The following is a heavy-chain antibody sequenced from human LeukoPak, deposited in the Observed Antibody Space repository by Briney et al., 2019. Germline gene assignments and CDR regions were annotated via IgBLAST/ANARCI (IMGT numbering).Heavy chain of an antibody. D-gene: IGHD3-10*01. J-gene: IGHJ5*02. Sequence: SETLSLTCTVSGGSVSSGSYYWSWIRQPPGKGLEWIGYIYYSGTTNYNPSLKSRLTISVDTSKNQFSLKLSSVTAADTAVYYCARGHYGGWFDPWGQGTLVTVSS. CDR2: IYYSGTT. CDR3: ARGHYGGWFDP. V-gene: IGHV4-61*01. CDR1: GGSVSSGSYY.